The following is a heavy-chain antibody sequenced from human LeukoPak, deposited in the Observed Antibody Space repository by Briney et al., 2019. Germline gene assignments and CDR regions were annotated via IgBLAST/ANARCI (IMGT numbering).Heavy chain of an antibody. Sequence: SGTLSLTCAVSGGSISSSNWWSWVRQPPGKGLEWIGEINHSGSTNYNPSLKSRVTISVDTSKNQFSLKLSSVTAADTAVYYCARGSSDRTVTTLAYYFDYWGQGTLVTVSS. J-gene: IGHJ4*02. V-gene: IGHV4-4*02. CDR3: ARGSSDRTVTTLAYYFDY. CDR2: INHSGST. CDR1: GGSISSSNW. D-gene: IGHD4-17*01.